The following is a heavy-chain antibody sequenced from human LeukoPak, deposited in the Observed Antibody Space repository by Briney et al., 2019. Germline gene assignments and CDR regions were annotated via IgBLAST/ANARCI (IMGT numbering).Heavy chain of an antibody. J-gene: IGHJ4*02. CDR2: IKQDGSEK. V-gene: IGHV3-7*01. CDR1: GFTFSSYE. Sequence: GGSLRLSCAASGFTFSSYEMNWVRQAPGKGLEWVANIKQDGSEKYYVDSVKGRFTISRDNAKNSLYLQMNSLRAEDTAVYYCATAGLLYSSSWYLEYWGQGTLVTVSS. D-gene: IGHD6-13*01. CDR3: ATAGLLYSSSWYLEY.